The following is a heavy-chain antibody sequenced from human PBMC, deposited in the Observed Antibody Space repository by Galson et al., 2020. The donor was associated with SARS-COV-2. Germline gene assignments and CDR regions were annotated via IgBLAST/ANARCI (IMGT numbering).Heavy chain of an antibody. J-gene: IGHJ4*02. Sequence: ASVKVSCKVSGYTLTELSMHWVRQAPGKGLEWMGGFDPEDGETIYAQKFQGRVTMTEDTSTDTAYMELSSLRSEDTAVYYCATLLPPYYGAGSYFVYVDYWGQGTLVTVSS. CDR1: GYTLTELS. V-gene: IGHV1-24*01. CDR3: ATLLPPYYGAGSYFVYVDY. CDR2: FDPEDGET. D-gene: IGHD3-10*01.